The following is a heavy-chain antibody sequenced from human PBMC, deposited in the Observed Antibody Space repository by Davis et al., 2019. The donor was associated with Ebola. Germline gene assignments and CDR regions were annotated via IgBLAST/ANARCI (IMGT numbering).Heavy chain of an antibody. CDR2: INPNSGGT. Sequence: ASVKVSCKASGYTFTGYYMHWVRQAPGQGLEWMGRINPNSGGTNYAQKFQGRVTMTRDTSISTAYMELSRLRSDDTAVYYCARARGVGATSIAWFDPWGQGTLVTVSS. J-gene: IGHJ5*02. CDR1: GYTFTGYY. V-gene: IGHV1-2*06. D-gene: IGHD1-26*01. CDR3: ARARGVGATSIAWFDP.